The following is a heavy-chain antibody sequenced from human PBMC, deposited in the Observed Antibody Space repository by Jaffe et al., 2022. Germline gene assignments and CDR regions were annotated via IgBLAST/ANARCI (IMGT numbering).Heavy chain of an antibody. V-gene: IGHV3-9*01. J-gene: IGHJ3*02. CDR1: GFTFDDYA. D-gene: IGHD4-17*01. CDR3: AKDMRAYGDYVLDAFDI. Sequence: EVQLVESGGGLVQPGRSLRLSCAASGFTFDDYAMHWVRQAPGKGLEWVSGISWNSGSIGYADSVKGRFTISRDNAKNSLYLQMNSLRAEDTALYYCAKDMRAYGDYVLDAFDIWGQGTMVTVSS. CDR2: ISWNSGSI.